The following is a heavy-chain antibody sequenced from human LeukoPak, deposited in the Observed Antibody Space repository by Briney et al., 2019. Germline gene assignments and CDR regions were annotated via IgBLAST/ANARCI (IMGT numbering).Heavy chain of an antibody. CDR3: ARVAAAGTGGVDY. CDR2: INPNSGGT. J-gene: IGHJ4*02. D-gene: IGHD6-13*01. V-gene: IGHV1-2*02. Sequence: ASVKVSCKASGYTLTDYYIHWVRQAPGQGLEWMGWINPNSGGTNYAQRFQGRVTMTRDTSISTAYMELSRLRSDDTAVYYCARVAAAGTGGVDYWGQGTLVTVSS. CDR1: GYTLTDYY.